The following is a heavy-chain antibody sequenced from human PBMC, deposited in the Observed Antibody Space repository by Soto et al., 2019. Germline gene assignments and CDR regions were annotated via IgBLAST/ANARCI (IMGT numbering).Heavy chain of an antibody. CDR2: IIPISGAA. D-gene: IGHD1-1*01. J-gene: IGHJ4*02. CDR3: ARPLGNSPLFDY. CDR1: GGTFSNYT. Sequence: QVQLVQSGAEVKKPGSSVKVSCKASGGTFSNYTFNWVRQAPGQGLEWMGGIIPISGAAYYAQRFQGRVTITADESTNTAYMELSSLRSEDTAVYYCARPLGNSPLFDYWGQGTLFTVSS. V-gene: IGHV1-69*01.